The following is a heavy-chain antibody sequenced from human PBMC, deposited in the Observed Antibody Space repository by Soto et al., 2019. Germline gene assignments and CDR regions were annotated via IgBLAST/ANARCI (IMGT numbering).Heavy chain of an antibody. V-gene: IGHV4-31*03. CDR2: IYYSGST. CDR1: GGSITSGGYH. D-gene: IGHD3-3*01. Sequence: PSETLSLTCTVSGGSITSGGYHWGWIRQHPGKGLEWIGYIYYSGSTYYNPSLKSRITMSADTSKNQFSLNLSSVTAADTAVYYCVRLRITIFGVRDTELVFDYWGQGTLVTVSS. J-gene: IGHJ4*02. CDR3: VRLRITIFGVRDTELVFDY.